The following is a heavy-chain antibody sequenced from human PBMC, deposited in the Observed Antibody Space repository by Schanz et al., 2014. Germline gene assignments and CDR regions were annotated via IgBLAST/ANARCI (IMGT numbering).Heavy chain of an antibody. CDR2: IISILGIP. D-gene: IGHD6-13*01. V-gene: IGHV1-69*02. J-gene: IGHJ4*02. CDR1: GGTFSSYT. CDR3: ASSGAGYSSSWDFDY. Sequence: QVQLVQSGAEVKKPGSSVKVSCKASGGTFSSYTISWVRQAPGQGLEWMGRIISILGIPNYAQKFQGRLTMTRDTSTSTVYMELSSLRSEDTAVYYCASSGAGYSSSWDFDYWGQGTLVTVSS.